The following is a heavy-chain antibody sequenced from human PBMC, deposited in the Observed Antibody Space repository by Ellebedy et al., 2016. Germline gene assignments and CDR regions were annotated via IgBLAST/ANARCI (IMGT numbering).Heavy chain of an antibody. CDR1: GYTFINYA. Sequence: ASVKVSCKASGYTFINYAIHWVRQAPGQRLEWMGWINAGDGNTKYSQKFQGRVTITRDTSASTAYMELSSLRSEDTAVYYCARDRSPCYSNSCHYYFDYWGQGTLVTVSS. CDR3: ARDRSPCYSNSCHYYFDY. D-gene: IGHD2-2*01. CDR2: INAGDGNT. V-gene: IGHV1-3*01. J-gene: IGHJ4*02.